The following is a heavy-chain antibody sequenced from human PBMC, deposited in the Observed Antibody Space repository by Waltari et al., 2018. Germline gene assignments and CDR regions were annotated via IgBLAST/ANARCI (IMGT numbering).Heavy chain of an antibody. Sequence: WGWIRHPAWKGLEWTGTISYSGATYYNPSLSSRVTISLDTSKNQFSLKLNSVTAADTAVYYCATYVGASVGTAAFDVWGQGTMVTVSS. J-gene: IGHJ3*01. D-gene: IGHD3-16*01. CDR3: ATYVGASVGTAAFDV. V-gene: IGHV4-39*01. CDR2: ISYSGAT.